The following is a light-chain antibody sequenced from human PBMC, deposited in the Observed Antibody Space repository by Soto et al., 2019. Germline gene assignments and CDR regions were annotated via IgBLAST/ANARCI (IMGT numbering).Light chain of an antibody. CDR2: GAF. CDR3: QQRNIWPPVT. CDR1: RSVTNF. V-gene: IGKV3-11*01. Sequence: EIVLTQSPATLSLSPGERATLSCRARRSVTNFLAWYQQKPGQAPRLLIYGAFNRATGIPARFSGSGSGTDFTLTISSLEPEDSAIYYCQQRNIWPPVTFGQGTRLEIK. J-gene: IGKJ5*01.